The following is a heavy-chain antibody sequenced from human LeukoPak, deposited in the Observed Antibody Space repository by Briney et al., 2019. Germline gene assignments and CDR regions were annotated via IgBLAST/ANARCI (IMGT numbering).Heavy chain of an antibody. V-gene: IGHV3-48*01. CDR1: GFTFSSYA. D-gene: IGHD3-16*01. CDR2: ISSSSSTI. J-gene: IGHJ4*02. CDR3: AREGITVSHDLDY. Sequence: GGSLRLSCAASGFTFSSYAMSWVRQAPGKGLEWVSYISSSSSTIYYADSVKGRFTISRDNAKNSLYLQMNSLRAEDTAVYYCAREGITVSHDLDYWGQGTLVTVSS.